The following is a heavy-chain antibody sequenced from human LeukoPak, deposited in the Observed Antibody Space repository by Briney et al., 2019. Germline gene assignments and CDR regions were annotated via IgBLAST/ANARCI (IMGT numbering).Heavy chain of an antibody. Sequence: EASVKVSCKASGYTFTGYYMHWVRQAPGQGLEWMGWINPNSGGTNYAQKFQGRVTMTTDTSITTAYMELTRLRSDDTAVYYCANWAATIRNFNYWGQGTLVTVSS. V-gene: IGHV1-2*02. J-gene: IGHJ4*02. CDR2: INPNSGGT. D-gene: IGHD5-12*01. CDR3: ANWAATIRNFNY. CDR1: GYTFTGYY.